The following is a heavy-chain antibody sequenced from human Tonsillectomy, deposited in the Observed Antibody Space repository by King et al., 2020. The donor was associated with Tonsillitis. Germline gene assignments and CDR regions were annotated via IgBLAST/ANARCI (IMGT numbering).Heavy chain of an antibody. Sequence: VQLVESGGGLVKPGGSLRLSCEASGFTFSSYSMNWVRQAPEKGLEWVSSISSSSSYTYYADSVKGRFTISRDNANNSLYLQMNSLRAEDTAVYYCARDQQLIRWGQGTLVTVSS. J-gene: IGHJ4*02. D-gene: IGHD6-13*01. CDR2: ISSSSSYT. V-gene: IGHV3-21*01. CDR1: GFTFSSYS. CDR3: ARDQQLIR.